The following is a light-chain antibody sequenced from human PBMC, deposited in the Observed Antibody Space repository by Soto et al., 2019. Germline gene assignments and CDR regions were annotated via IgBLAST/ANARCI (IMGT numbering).Light chain of an antibody. Sequence: ELVLTQTPGTLSLSPGERATLSCRASQSVTSTYLAWYQQRPGQAPRLLIYGGSSRATGIPARFTGSASGTDFTLTISRLEPEDFAVYYCQQYSDSSWTFGQGTKVEVK. J-gene: IGKJ1*01. V-gene: IGKV3-20*01. CDR2: GGS. CDR1: QSVTSTY. CDR3: QQYSDSSWT.